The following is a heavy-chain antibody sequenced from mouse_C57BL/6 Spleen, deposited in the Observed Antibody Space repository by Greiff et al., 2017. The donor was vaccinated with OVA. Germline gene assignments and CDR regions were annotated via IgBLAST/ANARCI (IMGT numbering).Heavy chain of an antibody. CDR3: TTDYGPWYFDV. D-gene: IGHD1-2*01. CDR1: GFNIKDDY. V-gene: IGHV14-4*01. Sequence: EVQLQQSGAELVRPGASVKLSCTASGFNIKDDYMHWVKQRPEQGLEWIGWIDPENGDTEYASKFQGKATITADTSSNTAYLQLSSLTSEDTAVYYCTTDYGPWYFDVWGTGTTVTVSS. CDR2: IDPENGDT. J-gene: IGHJ1*03.